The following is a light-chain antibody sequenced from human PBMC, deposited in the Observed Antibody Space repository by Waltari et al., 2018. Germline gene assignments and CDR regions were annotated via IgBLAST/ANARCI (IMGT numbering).Light chain of an antibody. J-gene: IGLJ2*01. Sequence: QSALTQPASVSGSPGQSTTVSCPGASSHAVSYAPVCWYQQHPGKAPKLIIYEGNKRPSGFSNRFSGFKSGNTASLTISGLQAEDEAEYYCSSNAGRGIVFGGGTKLTVL. CDR1: SSHAVSYAP. CDR2: EGN. V-gene: IGLV2-23*01. CDR3: SSNAGRGIV.